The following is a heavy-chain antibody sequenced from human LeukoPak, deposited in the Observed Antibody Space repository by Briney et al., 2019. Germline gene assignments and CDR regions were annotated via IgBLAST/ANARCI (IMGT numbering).Heavy chain of an antibody. CDR2: INSDGSST. CDR3: ARWSRGGAFDI. CDR1: GFTFSSYW. Sequence: AGGSLRLSCAASGFTFSSYWMHWVRQAPGKGLVWVSRINSDGSSTSYADSVKGRFTISRDNAKNTLYLQMNSLRAEDTAVYYCARWSRGGAFDIWGQGTMVTVSS. J-gene: IGHJ3*02. D-gene: IGHD2-15*01. V-gene: IGHV3-74*01.